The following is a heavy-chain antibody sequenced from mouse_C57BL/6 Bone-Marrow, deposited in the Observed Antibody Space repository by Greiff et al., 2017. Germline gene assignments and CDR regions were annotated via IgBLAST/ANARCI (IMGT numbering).Heavy chain of an antibody. CDR3: ARSLWDLFDY. J-gene: IGHJ2*01. CDR2: IYPGGGYT. V-gene: IGHV1-63*01. CDR1: GYTFTNYW. Sequence: VQRVESGAELVRPGTSVKMSCKASGYTFTNYWIGWAKQRPGHGLEWIGDIYPGGGYTNYNEKFKGKATLTADKSSSTAYMQFSSLTSEDSAIDYCARSLWDLFDYWGQGTTLTVSA. D-gene: IGHD4-1*01.